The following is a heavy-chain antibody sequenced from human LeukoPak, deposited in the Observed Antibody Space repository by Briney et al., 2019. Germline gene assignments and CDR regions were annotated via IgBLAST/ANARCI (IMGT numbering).Heavy chain of an antibody. V-gene: IGHV4-39*07. Sequence: SETLSLTCTVSGGSISSSSYYWGWIRQPPGKGLEWIGSIYYSGSTYYNPSLKSRVTISVDTSKNQFSLKLSSVTAADTAVYYCASGDSLDYWGQGTLVTVSS. D-gene: IGHD4-17*01. CDR1: GGSISSSSYY. CDR2: IYYSGST. J-gene: IGHJ4*02. CDR3: ASGDSLDY.